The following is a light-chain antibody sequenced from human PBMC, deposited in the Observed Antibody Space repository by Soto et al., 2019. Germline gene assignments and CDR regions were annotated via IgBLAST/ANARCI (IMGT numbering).Light chain of an antibody. Sequence: PGERATLSCRASQSVISTYLAWYQHKPGQPPTLLIYGASSRITGIPDRFSGSGSGTDFTLTISRLEPEDFAVYYCQISGGSSTWTFGQGTKVEIK. CDR1: QSVISTY. V-gene: IGKV3-20*01. CDR3: QISGGSSTWT. J-gene: IGKJ1*01. CDR2: GAS.